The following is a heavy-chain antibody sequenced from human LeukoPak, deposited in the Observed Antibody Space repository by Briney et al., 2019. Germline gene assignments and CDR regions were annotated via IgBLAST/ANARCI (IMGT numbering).Heavy chain of an antibody. V-gene: IGHV3-15*01. CDR2: VKSKTDGGTT. Sequence: GGSLRLSCAASGFTFTKAWMTWVRQAPGKGLEWVGRVKSKTDGGTTDYAAPVKGRFTISRDDSKNTLYLQMNSLNTEDTAVYYCTTPTPSPSYGRWELPMTWGQGTLVTVSS. D-gene: IGHD1-26*01. CDR1: GFTFTKAW. J-gene: IGHJ5*02. CDR3: TTPTPSPSYGRWELPMT.